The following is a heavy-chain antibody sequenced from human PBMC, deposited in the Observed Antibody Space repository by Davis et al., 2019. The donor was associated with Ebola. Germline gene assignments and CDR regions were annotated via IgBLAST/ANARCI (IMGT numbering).Heavy chain of an antibody. D-gene: IGHD6-13*01. Sequence: SETLSLTCTVPGGSISSYYWSWIRQPPGKGLEWIGSIYYSGSTYYNPSLKSRVTISVDTSKNQFSLKLSSVTAADTAMYYCSRRGTSSWYAGWFDPWGQGTLVTVSS. V-gene: IGHV4-39*01. CDR3: SRRGTSSWYAGWFDP. CDR2: IYYSGST. J-gene: IGHJ5*02. CDR1: GGSISSYY.